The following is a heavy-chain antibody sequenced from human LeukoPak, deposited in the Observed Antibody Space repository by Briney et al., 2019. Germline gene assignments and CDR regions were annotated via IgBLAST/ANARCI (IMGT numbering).Heavy chain of an antibody. Sequence: SETLSLTCTVSGVSIRSATYYWGWIRQPPGKGPEWIGSIYSSGSTYNNPSLKRRVTISVDTSKNQFSLQLSSVTVADTAVYYCARHAGSYRLDWYFDLWGRGTLVTVSS. D-gene: IGHD1-26*01. CDR3: ARHAGSYRLDWYFDL. CDR1: GVSIRSATYY. V-gene: IGHV4-39*01. CDR2: IYSSGST. J-gene: IGHJ2*01.